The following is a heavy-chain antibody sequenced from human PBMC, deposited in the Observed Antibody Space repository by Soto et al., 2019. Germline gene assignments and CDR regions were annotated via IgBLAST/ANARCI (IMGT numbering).Heavy chain of an antibody. J-gene: IGHJ4*02. V-gene: IGHV3-23*01. D-gene: IGHD1-26*01. CDR1: GGNSVDYG. Sequence: GLPLRVPYAAFGGNSVDYGVSWVRKNTGKGLEWVSDISGSGGSKYYADSVKGRFTISRDNSKNTVYLQMNSLRAEDTAVYYCAKRPLKFSGSYFDYLGQGALVTVSS. CDR3: AKRPLKFSGSYFDY. CDR2: ISGSGGSK.